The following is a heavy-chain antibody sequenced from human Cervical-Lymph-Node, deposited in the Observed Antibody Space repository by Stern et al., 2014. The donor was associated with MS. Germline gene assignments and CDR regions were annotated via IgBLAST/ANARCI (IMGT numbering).Heavy chain of an antibody. CDR2: IYYSGST. V-gene: IGHV4-59*01. Sequence: QVQLQESGPGLVKPSETLSLTCTVSGGSISSYYWSWIRQPPGKGLEWIGYIYYSGSTNYNPSLKSRVTISVDTSKNQFSLKLSSVTAADTAVYYCARVQTWLQSYYYYGMDVWGQGTTVTVSS. D-gene: IGHD5-24*01. CDR1: GGSISSYY. CDR3: ARVQTWLQSYYYYGMDV. J-gene: IGHJ6*02.